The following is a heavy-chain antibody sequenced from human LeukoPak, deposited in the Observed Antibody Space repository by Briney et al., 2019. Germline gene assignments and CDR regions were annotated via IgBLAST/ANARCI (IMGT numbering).Heavy chain of an antibody. V-gene: IGHV1-46*01. CDR2: INPNSGNT. J-gene: IGHJ4*02. CDR1: GYTFTSYY. CDR3: AKVGRYGVHFDY. Sequence: ASVKVSCKASGYTFTSYYMHWVRQAPGQGLEWMGIINPNSGNTNYAQKFQGRVTMTRNTSISTAYMELNSLRPEDTAVYYCAKVGRYGVHFDYWGQGTLVTVSS. D-gene: IGHD4-17*01.